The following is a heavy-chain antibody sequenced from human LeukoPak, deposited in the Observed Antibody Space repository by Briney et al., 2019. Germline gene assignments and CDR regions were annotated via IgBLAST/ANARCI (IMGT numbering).Heavy chain of an antibody. CDR2: IKSDGSVT. V-gene: IGHV3-74*01. CDR1: GFTFSSYW. Sequence: GGSLRLSCAASGFTFSSYWMHWVRQAPGEGLVWVSRIKSDGSVTWYADSVKGRFTISRDNAKNMLYLQMNSLRAEDTAIYCAKDRIPDGFYSLDHWGQGALVTVSS. J-gene: IGHJ4*02. CDR3: KDRIPDGFYSLDH. D-gene: IGHD3-3*01.